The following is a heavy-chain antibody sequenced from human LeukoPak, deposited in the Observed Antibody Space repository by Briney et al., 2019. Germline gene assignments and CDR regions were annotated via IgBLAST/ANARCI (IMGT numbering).Heavy chain of an antibody. J-gene: IGHJ4*02. CDR2: IYNSGNT. CDR1: GDSISSGGYY. V-gene: IGHV4-31*03. CDR3: ARHATWAPFDY. D-gene: IGHD1-26*01. Sequence: PSQTLSLTCTVSGDSISSGGYYWSWIRQHPGRGLEWIGYIYNSGNTYYNPSLKSRVTVSADTSKNQFSLKLSSVTAADTAVYYCARHATWAPFDYWGQGTLVTVSS.